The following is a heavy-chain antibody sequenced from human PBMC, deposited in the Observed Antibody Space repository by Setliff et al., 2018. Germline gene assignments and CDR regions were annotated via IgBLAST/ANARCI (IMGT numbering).Heavy chain of an antibody. D-gene: IGHD2-15*01. CDR3: ATMMSIGVGGRGYLVN. V-gene: IGHV4-38-2*02. CDR2: LHPSEGP. Sequence: SETLSLTCSVSSSSITSAYSWAWIRQTPRKGLEWIGTLHPSEGPSYNPSLRSRVTLSQDTSYNQFSLNLNSVTAADAAVYYCATMMSIGVGGRGYLVNWGQGTLVTVSS. J-gene: IGHJ4*02. CDR1: SSSITSAYS.